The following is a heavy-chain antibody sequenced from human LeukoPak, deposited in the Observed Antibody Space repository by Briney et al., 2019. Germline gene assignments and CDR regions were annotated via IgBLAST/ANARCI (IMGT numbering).Heavy chain of an antibody. CDR3: ARGWYRYSSGWELRYENFDY. J-gene: IGHJ4*02. CDR2: INSSGNTI. V-gene: IGHV3-11*04. Sequence: PGGSLRLSCAASGFTFSDYYMSWIRQAPGKGLEWVSYINSSGNTIYYADSVKGRFTISRDNAKNSLYLQMNSLRAEDTAVYYCARGWYRYSSGWELRYENFDYWGQGTLVTVSS. CDR1: GFTFSDYY. D-gene: IGHD6-19*01.